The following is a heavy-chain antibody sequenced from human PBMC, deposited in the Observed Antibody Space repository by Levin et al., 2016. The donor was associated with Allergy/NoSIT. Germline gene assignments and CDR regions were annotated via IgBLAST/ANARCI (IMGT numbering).Heavy chain of an antibody. D-gene: IGHD6-13*01. Sequence: SETLSLTCTVSGGSINSGTYYWSWIRQAPGKGLEWIGYVHFSGSTNYNPSLKSRVTISVDKSKNQFSLRLISVTAADTAVYYCAKVGRPSTGAAGSWGQGILVTVSS. CDR1: GGSINSGTYY. CDR2: VHFSGST. CDR3: AKVGRPSTGAAGS. V-gene: IGHV4-61*01. J-gene: IGHJ4*02.